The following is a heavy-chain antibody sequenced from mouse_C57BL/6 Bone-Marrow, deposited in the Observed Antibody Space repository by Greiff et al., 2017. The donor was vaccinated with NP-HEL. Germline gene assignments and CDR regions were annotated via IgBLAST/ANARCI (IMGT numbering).Heavy chain of an antibody. D-gene: IGHD1-1*01. CDR2: IYPRDGST. CDR3: AFTTVVATRYVDV. Sequence: QVQLQQSGPELVKPGASVKLSCKASGYTFTSYDINWVKQRPGQGLEWIGWIYPRDGSTKYNEKFKGKATLTVDTSSSTAYMELHSLTSENSAVYFCAFTTVVATRYVDVWGTGTTVTVSS. J-gene: IGHJ1*03. V-gene: IGHV1-85*01. CDR1: GYTFTSYD.